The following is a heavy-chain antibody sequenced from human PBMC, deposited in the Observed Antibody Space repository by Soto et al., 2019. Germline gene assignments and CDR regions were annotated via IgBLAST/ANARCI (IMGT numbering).Heavy chain of an antibody. Sequence: WVRQTPGKGLEWMGLIYPGDSDTRDSPSFQGQVTISADTSITTAYLQWSSLKASDTAIYYCARDTFSGESSGPHYWGQGTLVTVSS. J-gene: IGHJ4*02. V-gene: IGHV5-51*01. D-gene: IGHD3-22*01. CDR3: ARDTFSGESSGPHY. CDR2: IYPGDSDT.